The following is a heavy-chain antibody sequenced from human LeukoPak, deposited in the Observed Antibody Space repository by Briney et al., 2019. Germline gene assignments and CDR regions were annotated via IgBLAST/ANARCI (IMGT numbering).Heavy chain of an antibody. V-gene: IGHV3-23*01. CDR3: ARGPGPIAGAKNPFDI. CDR1: GFTFSSYA. J-gene: IGHJ3*02. Sequence: PGGSLRLSCAASGFTFSSYAMSWVRQAPGKGLEWVSAISGSGGSTYYADSVKGRFTISGDKSKDTLYLQMNSLRPEDTAVYYCARGPGPIAGAKNPFDIWGQGTMVTVSS. D-gene: IGHD1-26*01. CDR2: ISGSGGST.